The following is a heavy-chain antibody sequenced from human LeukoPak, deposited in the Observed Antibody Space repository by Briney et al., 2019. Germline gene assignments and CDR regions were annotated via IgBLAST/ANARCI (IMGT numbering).Heavy chain of an antibody. J-gene: IGHJ3*02. CDR2: IYYSGST. CDR3: AGHGAFDI. CDR1: GGSISSYY. Sequence: PSQTLSLTCTVSGGSISSYYWSWIRQPPGKGLEWIGYIYYSGSTNYNPSLKSRVTISVDTSKSQFSLKLSSVTAADTAVYYCAGHGAFDIWGQGTMVTVSS. V-gene: IGHV4-59*08.